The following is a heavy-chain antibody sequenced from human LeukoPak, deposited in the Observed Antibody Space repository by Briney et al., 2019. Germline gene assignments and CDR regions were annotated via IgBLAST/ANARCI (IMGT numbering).Heavy chain of an antibody. CDR1: GCSISSGCHY. Sequence: KPSETLFLTCTVSGCSISSGCHYWIWIPPHPGKGLEWVGYIYYSGSTFYNPSLQSRVTISVDTSKNQFSLILSSVTAADTAVYYCATTTAAAIGRIFDYWGQGTLVTVSS. CDR2: IYYSGST. CDR3: ATTTAAAIGRIFDY. J-gene: IGHJ4*02. D-gene: IGHD2-2*01. V-gene: IGHV4-31*03.